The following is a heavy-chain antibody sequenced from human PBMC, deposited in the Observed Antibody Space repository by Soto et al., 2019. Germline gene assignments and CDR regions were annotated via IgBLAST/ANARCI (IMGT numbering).Heavy chain of an antibody. Sequence: PSQTLSLTCAISGDSVSSNSAAWNWIRQSPSRGLEWLGRTYYRSKWYNDYAVSVKSRITINPDTSKNQFSLQLNSVTPEDTAVYYCAREEGDRQLVPANPSDYWGQGPLVTLSS. J-gene: IGHJ4*02. D-gene: IGHD6-6*01. CDR3: AREEGDRQLVPANPSDY. CDR1: GDSVSSNSAA. V-gene: IGHV6-1*01. CDR2: TYYRSKWYN.